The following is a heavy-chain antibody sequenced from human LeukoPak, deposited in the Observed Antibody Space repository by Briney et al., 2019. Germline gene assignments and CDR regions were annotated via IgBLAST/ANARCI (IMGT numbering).Heavy chain of an antibody. V-gene: IGHV3-23*01. J-gene: IGHJ5*02. CDR3: ARGSYYDFWSGRNWFDP. CDR1: GFTFSSYA. D-gene: IGHD3-3*01. Sequence: GGSLRLSCAASGFTFSSYAMSWVRQAPGKGLEWVSAISGSGGSTYYADSVKGRFTISRDNSKNTLYLQMNSLRAEDTAVYYCARGSYYDFWSGRNWFDPWGQGTLVTVSS. CDR2: ISGSGGST.